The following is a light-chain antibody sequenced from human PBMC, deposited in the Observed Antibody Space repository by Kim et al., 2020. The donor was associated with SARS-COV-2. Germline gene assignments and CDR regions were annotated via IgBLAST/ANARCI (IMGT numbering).Light chain of an antibody. V-gene: IGKV3-20*01. CDR2: GAS. J-gene: IGKJ1*01. CDR3: QQYDSSPWT. Sequence: EIVLTQSPGTLSLSPEERATLSCRASQSVSSSYLAWYQQKPGQAPRLLIYGASSRATGIPDRFSGSGSGTDFTLTISRLEPEDFAVYYCQQYDSSPWTFGQGTKVDIK. CDR1: QSVSSSY.